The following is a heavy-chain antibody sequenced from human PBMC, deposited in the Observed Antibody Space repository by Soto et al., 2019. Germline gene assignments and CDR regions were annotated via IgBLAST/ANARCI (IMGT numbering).Heavy chain of an antibody. CDR1: GESISSYY. V-gene: IGHV4-34*01. CDR3: ARHSTYSSSWSLQLDY. Sequence: SETLSLTSTVSGESISSYYWSWIRQPPGKGLEWIGEINHSGSTNYNPSLKSRVTISVDTSKNQFSLKLSSVTAADTAVYYCARHSTYSSSWSLQLDYWVQGTLVTVSS. D-gene: IGHD6-13*01. CDR2: INHSGST. J-gene: IGHJ4*02.